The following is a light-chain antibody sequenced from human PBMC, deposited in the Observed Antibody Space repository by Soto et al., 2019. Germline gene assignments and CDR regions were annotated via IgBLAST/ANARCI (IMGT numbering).Light chain of an antibody. CDR3: QQYGSSPFT. CDR1: QSVSISY. V-gene: IGKV3-20*01. J-gene: IGKJ3*01. CDR2: GAS. Sequence: IVMTQSPASLSVSPGERATLSFRASQSVSISYLAWYQQKPGQAPRLLIYGASSRATGIPDRFSGSGSGTDFTLTISRLEPEDFAVYYCQQYGSSPFTFGPGTKVDIK.